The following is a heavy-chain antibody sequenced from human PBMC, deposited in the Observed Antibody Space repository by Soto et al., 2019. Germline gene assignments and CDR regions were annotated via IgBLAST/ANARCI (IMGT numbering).Heavy chain of an antibody. V-gene: IGHV4-61*05. CDR3: ASSQWRGWFDP. Sequence: PSETLSLTCTVSGGSISSSPYYWGWIRQPPGKGLEWIGYIYYSGSTNYNPSLKSRVTISVDTSKNQFSLKLSSVTAADTAVYYCASSQWRGWFDPWGQGTLVTVSS. CDR2: IYYSGST. CDR1: GGSISSSPYY. D-gene: IGHD6-19*01. J-gene: IGHJ5*02.